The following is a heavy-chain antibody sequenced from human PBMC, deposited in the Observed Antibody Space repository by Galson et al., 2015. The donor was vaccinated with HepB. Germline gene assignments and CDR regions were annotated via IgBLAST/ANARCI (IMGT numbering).Heavy chain of an antibody. CDR2: ISGSGGST. V-gene: IGHV3-23*01. D-gene: IGHD2-2*02. Sequence: SLRLSCAASGFTFSSYAMSWVRQAPGKGLEWVSAISGSGGSTYYADSVKGRFTISRDNSKNTLYLQMNSLRAEDTAVYYCANCLRAAAIVEPKDCYYGMDVGGQGTTITVSS. CDR3: ANCLRAAAIVEPKDCYYGMDV. J-gene: IGHJ6*02. CDR1: GFTFSSYA.